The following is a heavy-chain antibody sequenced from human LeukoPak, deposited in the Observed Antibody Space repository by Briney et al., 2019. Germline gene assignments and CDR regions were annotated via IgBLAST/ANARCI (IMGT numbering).Heavy chain of an antibody. Sequence: PGGSLRLSCSASGFSFSSYWMSWVRQAPGKGLEWVGFIRSKAYGGTTEYAASMKGRFTISRDDSKSIAYLQMNSLKTEDTAVYYCTRGRLGFSFGPNWFDPWGQGTLVTVSS. CDR3: TRGRLGFSFGPNWFDP. CDR1: GFSFSSYW. V-gene: IGHV3-49*04. D-gene: IGHD5-18*01. J-gene: IGHJ5*02. CDR2: IRSKAYGGTT.